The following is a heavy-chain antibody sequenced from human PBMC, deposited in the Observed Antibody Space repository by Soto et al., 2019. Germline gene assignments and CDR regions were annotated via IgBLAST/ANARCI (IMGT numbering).Heavy chain of an antibody. D-gene: IGHD1-1*01. J-gene: IGHJ4*02. CDR2: IYWDDDK. Sequence: QITLKESGPTRVKPTQTLTLTCTFSGFSLTTSGVGVGWIRQPPGKALEWLAFIYWDDDKRYNPSLKTRLTINKDTSNDQVVLTMTQLDPVDTASSYCAHRGGLQGNWDGGYFDYWGLGTLVTVSS. V-gene: IGHV2-5*02. CDR1: GFSLTTSGVG. CDR3: AHRGGLQGNWDGGYFDY.